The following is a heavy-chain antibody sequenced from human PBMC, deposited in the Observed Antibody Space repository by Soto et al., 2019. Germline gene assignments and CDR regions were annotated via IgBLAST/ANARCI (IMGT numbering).Heavy chain of an antibody. J-gene: IGHJ3*02. CDR1: GFSLSTSGVG. V-gene: IGHV2-5*02. CDR2: IYWDDDK. D-gene: IGHD2-2*01. Sequence: QITLKESGPTLVKPTQTLTLTCTFSGFSLSTSGVGVGWIRQPPGKALEWLALIYWDDDKRYSPSLKSRLTIPRDTSKSPVGLTTTNVDPVDTATYYYAHGDCISTRCLDSSDIWGHGTMVTVSS. CDR3: AHGDCISTRCLDSSDI.